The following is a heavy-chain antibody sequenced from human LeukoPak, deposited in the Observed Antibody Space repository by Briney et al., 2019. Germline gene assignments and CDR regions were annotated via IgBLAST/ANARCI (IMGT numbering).Heavy chain of an antibody. CDR3: ARGRLIRLESFFDL. CDR1: GFTVSSYG. Sequence: GGSLRLSCAASGFTVSSYGMHWVRQSPGKGLEWVAVISYDGSNKYYADSVKGRFTISRDNSKNTLYLQMNSLRAEDTAVYYCARGRLIRLESFFDLWGQGTLVTVSS. CDR2: ISYDGSNK. V-gene: IGHV3-30*03. J-gene: IGHJ4*02. D-gene: IGHD2-21*01.